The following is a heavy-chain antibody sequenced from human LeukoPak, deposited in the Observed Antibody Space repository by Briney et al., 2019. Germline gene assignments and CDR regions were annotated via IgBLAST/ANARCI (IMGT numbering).Heavy chain of an antibody. V-gene: IGHV3-23*01. D-gene: IGHD3-9*01. J-gene: IGHJ4*02. CDR3: AKAALTGYYNVDY. Sequence: GGSLRLSCATSGFTFTSYAMSWVRQAPGKGLEWVSAVSGSGAFTHYADSVKGRFTMSRDNSTNTRYLQMNSLRAEDTTVYYCAKAALTGYYNVDYWGQGTLVTVSS. CDR1: GFTFTSYA. CDR2: VSGSGAFT.